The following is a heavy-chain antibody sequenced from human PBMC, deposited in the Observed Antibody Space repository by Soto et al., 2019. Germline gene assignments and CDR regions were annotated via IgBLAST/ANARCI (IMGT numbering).Heavy chain of an antibody. CDR3: AIEIAIFPNAYYYYDMDV. Sequence: QGLEWVSSISSSSSYIYYAASVKGRFTISRDNAKNSLYLKMNSLRAEDTAVYYCAIEIAIFPNAYYYYDMDVAGK. J-gene: IGHJ6*04. CDR2: ISSSSSYI. D-gene: IGHD3-3*01. V-gene: IGHV3-21*01.